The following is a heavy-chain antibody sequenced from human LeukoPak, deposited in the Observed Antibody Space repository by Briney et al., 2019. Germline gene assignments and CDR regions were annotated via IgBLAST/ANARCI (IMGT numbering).Heavy chain of an antibody. CDR2: ISSSGSTI. D-gene: IGHD4-17*01. V-gene: IGHV3-48*04. CDR1: GFTFSSYW. CDR3: ARVLHDCGDYYYYYGMDV. Sequence: GGSLRLSCAASGFTFSSYWMSWVRQAPGKGLEWVSYISSSGSTIYYADSVKGRFTISRDNAKNSLYLQMNSLRAEDTAVYYCARVLHDCGDYYYYYGMDVWGQGTTVTVSS. J-gene: IGHJ6*02.